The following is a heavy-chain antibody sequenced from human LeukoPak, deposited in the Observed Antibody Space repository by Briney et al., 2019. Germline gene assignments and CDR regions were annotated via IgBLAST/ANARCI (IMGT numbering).Heavy chain of an antibody. CDR1: GFTFSSYA. Sequence: GGSLRLSCAASGFTFSSYAMHWVRQAPGKGLEWVAVISYDGSNKYYADSVKGRFTISRDNSKNTLYLQMNSLKTEDTAVYYCTVYNGLGSYSDYWGQGTLVTVSS. CDR2: ISYDGSNK. D-gene: IGHD5-24*01. J-gene: IGHJ4*02. V-gene: IGHV3-30-3*01. CDR3: TVYNGLGSYSDY.